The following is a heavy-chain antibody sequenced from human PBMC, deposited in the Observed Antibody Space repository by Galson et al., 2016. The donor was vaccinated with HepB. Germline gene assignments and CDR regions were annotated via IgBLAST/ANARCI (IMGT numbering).Heavy chain of an antibody. J-gene: IGHJ3*01. CDR2: IHPDGSQK. D-gene: IGHD2-15*01. V-gene: IGHV3-7*01. CDR3: LADTYAFDL. Sequence: SLRLSCAASGFTLTDLWMNWVRQAPGKGLEWVANIHPDGSQKNYIDSVKGRFTISRDNAKRSPFLQMSSLRAVDTAVYYCLADTYAFDLWGQGTTVTVSS. CDR1: GFTLTDLW.